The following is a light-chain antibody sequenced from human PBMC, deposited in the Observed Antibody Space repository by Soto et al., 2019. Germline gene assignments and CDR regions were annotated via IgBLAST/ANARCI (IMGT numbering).Light chain of an antibody. CDR1: QSVLYSSNNKNY. CDR2: WAS. J-gene: IGKJ2*01. Sequence: DIVMTQSPDSLAVSLGERATINCKSSQSVLYSSNNKNYLAWYPQRPGQPPKLLIYWASTRESGFPDRFSGSGYGTDFTLTITSLQAEDVAVYYCQQYESTPPTFGQGTKLEI. V-gene: IGKV4-1*01. CDR3: QQYESTPPT.